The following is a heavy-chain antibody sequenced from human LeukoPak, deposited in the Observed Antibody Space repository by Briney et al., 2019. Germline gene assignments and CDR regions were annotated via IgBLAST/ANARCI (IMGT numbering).Heavy chain of an antibody. CDR2: ISAYNGNT. CDR1: GYTFTSYG. J-gene: IGHJ5*02. V-gene: IGHV1-18*04. CDR3: ARDQYSSGRSRGWFDP. Sequence: ASVKVSCKASGYTFTSYGISWVRQAPGQGLEWMGWISAYNGNTNYAQKLQGRGTMTTNTSTSTAYMELRSLRSDDTAVYYCARDQYSSGRSRGWFDPWGQGTLVTVSS. D-gene: IGHD6-19*01.